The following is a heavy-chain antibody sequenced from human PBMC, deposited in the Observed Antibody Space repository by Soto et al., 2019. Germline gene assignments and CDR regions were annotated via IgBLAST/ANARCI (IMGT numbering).Heavy chain of an antibody. CDR2: INPQTGGT. D-gene: IGHD2-2*01. V-gene: IGHV1-2*02. Sequence: QVQLVQSGAEVKTPGASVRVSCKASGYTFTGYYIHWVREAPGQGLEWMGWINPQTGGTSYAQKFQSRVTVSRDTSINTAYLELTRVRFDDAAVYFCARERYQVISDGMDVWGQGTTVTVSS. CDR1: GYTFTGYY. CDR3: ARERYQVISDGMDV. J-gene: IGHJ6*02.